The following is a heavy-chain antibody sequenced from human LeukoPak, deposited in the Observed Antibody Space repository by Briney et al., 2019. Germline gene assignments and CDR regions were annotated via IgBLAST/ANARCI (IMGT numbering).Heavy chain of an antibody. CDR3: AKPYSSSWYNFDY. V-gene: IGHV3-74*01. Sequence: GGSLRLSCAASAYTFSTYWMHWVRQAPGKGLVWVSRINSDGSSTRYADSVKGRFTISRDNTKNTLYLQMNSLRAEDTAVYYCAKPYSSSWYNFDYWGQGTLVTVSS. D-gene: IGHD6-13*01. CDR1: AYTFSTYW. CDR2: INSDGSST. J-gene: IGHJ4*02.